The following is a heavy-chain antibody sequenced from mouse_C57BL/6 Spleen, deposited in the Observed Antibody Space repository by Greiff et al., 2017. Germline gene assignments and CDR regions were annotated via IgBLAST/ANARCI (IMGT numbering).Heavy chain of an antibody. V-gene: IGHV1-63*01. Sequence: VQLQQSGAELVRPGTSVKMSCKASGYTFTNYWIGWAKQRPGHGLEWIGDIYPGGGYTNYNEKFKGKATLTADKSSSTAYMQFSSLTSEDSAIYDCARGGKNGIDYWGQGTTLTVSS. J-gene: IGHJ2*01. CDR1: GYTFTNYW. CDR3: ARGGKNGIDY. CDR2: IYPGGGYT. D-gene: IGHD1-3*01.